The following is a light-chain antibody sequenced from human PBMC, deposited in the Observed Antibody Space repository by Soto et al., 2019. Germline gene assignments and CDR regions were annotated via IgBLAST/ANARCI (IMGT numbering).Light chain of an antibody. CDR3: HQYKNWPST. Sequence: EIVMTQSPATLSVSPGERATLSCRASQSVSSNLAWYQQKPGHTPRLLIYGASTRATGIPARFSGSGSGTEFTLTISSLQSEDFAVYYCHQYKNWPSTFGQGTRLEIK. CDR2: GAS. CDR1: QSVSSN. J-gene: IGKJ5*01. V-gene: IGKV3-15*01.